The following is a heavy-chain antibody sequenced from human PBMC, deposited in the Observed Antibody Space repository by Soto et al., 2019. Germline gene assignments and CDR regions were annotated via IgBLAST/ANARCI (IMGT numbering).Heavy chain of an antibody. V-gene: IGHV2-5*02. CDR2: IYWDDDK. Sequence: GLDLEWLALIYWDDDKRYSPSLKSRLTITKDTSKNQVVLTMTNMDPVDTATYYCAHNFVVVPAATEPFDYWGQGTLVTVSS. J-gene: IGHJ4*02. D-gene: IGHD2-2*01. CDR3: AHNFVVVPAATEPFDY.